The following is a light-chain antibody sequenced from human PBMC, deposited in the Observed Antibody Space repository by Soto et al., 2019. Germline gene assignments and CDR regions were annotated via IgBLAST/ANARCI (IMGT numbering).Light chain of an antibody. CDR2: EAS. CDR3: QQYNTWPQS. CDR1: QSVSSRY. J-gene: IGKJ1*01. Sequence: IVLTQSPGTLSLSPWERATLSCRASQSVSSRYLAWNQQKPFQAPRLLSYEASTRATGIPARLSGSGSGTEFTLTFSSLQSEDFAVYYCQQYNTWPQSFGQGTKVDI. V-gene: IGKV3-15*01.